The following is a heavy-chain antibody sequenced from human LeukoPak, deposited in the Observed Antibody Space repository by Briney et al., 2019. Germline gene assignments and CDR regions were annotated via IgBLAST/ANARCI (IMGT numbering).Heavy chain of an antibody. D-gene: IGHD2-15*01. CDR3: ARDLAPIVVVVAATGWWFDP. CDR1: GFTFSASW. V-gene: IGHV3-21*01. CDR2: ISSSSSYI. Sequence: GGSLRLSCAASGFTFSASWMTWVRQAPGKGLEWVSSISSSSSYIYYADSVKGRFTISRDNAKNSLYLQMSSLRAEDTAVYYCARDLAPIVVVVAATGWWFDPWGQGTLVTVSS. J-gene: IGHJ5*02.